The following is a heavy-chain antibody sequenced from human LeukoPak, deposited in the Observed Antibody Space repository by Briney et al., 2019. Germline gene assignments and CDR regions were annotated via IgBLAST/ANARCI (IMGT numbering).Heavy chain of an antibody. CDR1: GFNFSSYS. J-gene: IGHJ4*02. CDR3: ASSGADFWSGYLSSSDY. D-gene: IGHD3-3*01. Sequence: GGSLRLSCAASGFNFSSYSMNWVRQAPGKGLEWVANIKQDGSEKYYVDSVKGRFTISRDNAKNSLYLQMNSLRAEDTAVYYCASSGADFWSGYLSSSDYWGQGTLVTVSS. V-gene: IGHV3-7*01. CDR2: IKQDGSEK.